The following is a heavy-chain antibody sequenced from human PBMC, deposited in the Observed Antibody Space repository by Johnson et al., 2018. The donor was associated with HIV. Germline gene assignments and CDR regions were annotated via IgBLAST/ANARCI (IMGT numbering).Heavy chain of an antibody. D-gene: IGHD6-19*01. CDR3: VSSAQWSGWPPGAFDI. V-gene: IGHV3-33*01. J-gene: IGHJ3*02. CDR2: IWYDGSNK. Sequence: QVQLVESGGGVVQPGRSLRLSCAASGFTFSSYGMHWVRQAPGKGLEWVAVIWYDGSNKYYADSAKGRFAISRDNSKKTLDLKRNSLRAEDTAVYYCVSSAQWSGWPPGAFDIWGQGTMVTVSS. CDR1: GFTFSSYG.